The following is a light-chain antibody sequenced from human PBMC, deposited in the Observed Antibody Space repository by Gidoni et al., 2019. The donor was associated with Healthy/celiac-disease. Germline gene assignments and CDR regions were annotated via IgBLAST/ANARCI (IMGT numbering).Light chain of an antibody. J-gene: IGKJ1*01. CDR2: DAS. V-gene: IGKV3-20*01. CDR1: QSVGSS. CDR3: QQYGSSPRT. Sequence: EIVLTQSPGTLSLSQGERATLSCRASQSVGSSLTWYQQKPGQAPRLLIYDASSGSGTDFTLTISRLEPEDFAVYYCQQYGSSPRTFGQGTKVEIK.